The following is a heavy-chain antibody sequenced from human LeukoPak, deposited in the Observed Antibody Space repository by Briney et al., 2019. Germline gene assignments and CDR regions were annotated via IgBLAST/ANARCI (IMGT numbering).Heavy chain of an antibody. Sequence: GGSLRLSCAASGVTFSNYAMNWVRQAPGKGLEWVSATSASGFSTYADSVKGRFAISRDNSKSTLYLQMNSLRAEDTAVYYCATDIWVTHNAFDIWGQGTVVTVSS. V-gene: IGHV3-23*01. CDR3: ATDIWVTHNAFDI. CDR1: GVTFSNYA. J-gene: IGHJ3*02. D-gene: IGHD3/OR15-3a*01. CDR2: TSASGFST.